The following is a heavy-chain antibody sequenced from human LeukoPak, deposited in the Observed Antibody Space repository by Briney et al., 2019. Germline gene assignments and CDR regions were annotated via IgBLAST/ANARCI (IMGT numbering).Heavy chain of an antibody. CDR3: ARDSRVTNGDY. CDR1: GYTFTGYY. J-gene: IGHJ4*02. D-gene: IGHD3-10*01. V-gene: IGHV1-2*02. CDR2: VNPNNGDT. Sequence: ASVKVSCKASGYTFTGYYIHWVRQAPGQGLEWVGLVNPNNGDTKYAQKFQGRVTMTRDTSVSTSYMELSGLKSDDTAIYHCARDSRVTNGDYWGQGTLVTVSS.